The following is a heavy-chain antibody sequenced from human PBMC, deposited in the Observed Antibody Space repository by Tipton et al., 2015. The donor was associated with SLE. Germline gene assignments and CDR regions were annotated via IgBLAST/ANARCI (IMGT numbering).Heavy chain of an antibody. CDR2: VFYTGST. CDR1: GVSFSSYY. Sequence: TLSLTCTVSGVSFSSYYWSWIRQSPGKRLEWIGYVFYTGSTKYNPSLDSRVTISLDTSRNQFSLKLTSVTAADTAVYYCARGAIAVAGSGWFDPWGQGTLVTVSS. D-gene: IGHD6-19*01. V-gene: IGHV4-59*12. J-gene: IGHJ5*02. CDR3: ARGAIAVAGSGWFDP.